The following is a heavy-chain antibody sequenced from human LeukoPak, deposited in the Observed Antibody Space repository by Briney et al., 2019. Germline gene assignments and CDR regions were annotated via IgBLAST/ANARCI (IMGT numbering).Heavy chain of an antibody. CDR1: GYTFTSYG. D-gene: IGHD3-10*01. J-gene: IGHJ6*03. V-gene: IGHV1-69*06. CDR3: ARGGRGLYDHRNYYYMDV. Sequence: SVKVSCKASGYTFTSYGISWVRQAPGQGLEWMRGIIPIFGTANYAQKFQGRVTITADKSTSTAYMELSSLRSEDTAVYYCARGGRGLYDHRNYYYMDVWGKGTMVTVSS. CDR2: IIPIFGTA.